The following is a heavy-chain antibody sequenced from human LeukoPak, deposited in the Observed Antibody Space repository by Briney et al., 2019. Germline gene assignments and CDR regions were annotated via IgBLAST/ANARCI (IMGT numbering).Heavy chain of an antibody. J-gene: IGHJ4*02. CDR3: TTEYYYGSGSYYTNFDY. D-gene: IGHD3-10*01. CDR1: GFTFSNAW. Sequence: PGGSLRLSCAASGFTFSNAWMSWVRQAPGKGLEWVGRIKSKTDGGTADYAAPVKGRFTISRDDSKNTLYLQMNSLKTEDTAVYYCTTEYYYGSGSYYTNFDYWGQGTLVTVSS. CDR2: IKSKTDGGTA. V-gene: IGHV3-15*01.